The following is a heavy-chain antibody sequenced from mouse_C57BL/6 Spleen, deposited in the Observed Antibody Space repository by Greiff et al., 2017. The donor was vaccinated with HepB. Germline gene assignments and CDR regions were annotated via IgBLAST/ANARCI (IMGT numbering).Heavy chain of an antibody. J-gene: IGHJ1*03. CDR1: GYAFSSSW. CDR2: IYPGDGDT. V-gene: IGHV1-82*01. D-gene: IGHD1-1*01. CDR3: ARSSTVVATDWYVDV. Sequence: QVHVKQSGPELVKPGASVKISCKASGYAFSSSWMNWVKQRPGKGLEWIGRIYPGDGDTNYNGKFKGKATLTADKSSSTAYMQLSSLTSEDSAVYFCARSSTVVATDWYVDVWGTGTTVTVSS.